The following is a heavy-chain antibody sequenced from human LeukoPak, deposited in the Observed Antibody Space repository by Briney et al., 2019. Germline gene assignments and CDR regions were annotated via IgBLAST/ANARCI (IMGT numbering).Heavy chain of an antibody. CDR3: ARVAGWHRFDP. D-gene: IGHD6-19*01. CDR1: GFTFSTYG. J-gene: IGHJ5*02. Sequence: GGTLRLSCAASGFTFSTYGMTWVRQAPGKGLEWVSAISGSAATTYYGDSVKGRFTISRDNSKNTVYLQMNNMRVDDTAVYYCARVAGWHRFDPWGQGTLVTVSS. V-gene: IGHV3-23*01. CDR2: ISGSAATT.